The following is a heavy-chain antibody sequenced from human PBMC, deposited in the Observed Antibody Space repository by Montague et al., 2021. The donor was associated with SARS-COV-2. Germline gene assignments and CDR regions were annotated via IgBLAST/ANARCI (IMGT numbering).Heavy chain of an antibody. CDR3: ARGGGNSADYYNYTMDV. Sequence: SETLSLTCTVSGGSISSYYWTWIRQPPGKGLESIGYIYHNGSTKYNPSLKSRVTISVDTSKNQFPLKLSSVSVADTAVYYCARGGGNSADYYNYTMDVRGQGTTVTVFS. CDR2: IYHNGST. J-gene: IGHJ6*02. V-gene: IGHV4-59*01. D-gene: IGHD4-23*01. CDR1: GGSISSYY.